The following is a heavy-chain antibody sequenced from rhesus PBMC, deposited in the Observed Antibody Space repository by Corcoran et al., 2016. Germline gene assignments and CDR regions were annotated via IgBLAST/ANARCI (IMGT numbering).Heavy chain of an antibody. D-gene: IGHD3-9*01. CDR3: ARENVGYYEDDYGYFDS. CDR1: GYSISSGCG. V-gene: IGHV4-127*01. J-gene: IGHJ6*01. CDR2: IGGSSGST. Sequence: QVQLQESGPGLVKPSETMSLTCAVSGYSISSGCGWRWIRQHPGKGLEWIGYIGGSSGSTNYNPSLKSRVTISKDTSKNQFSLRLSSVTAADTAVYYCARENVGYYEDDYGYFDSWGQGVVVTVSS.